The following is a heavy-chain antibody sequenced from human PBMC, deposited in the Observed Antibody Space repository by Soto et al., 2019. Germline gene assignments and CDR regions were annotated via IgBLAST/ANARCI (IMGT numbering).Heavy chain of an antibody. J-gene: IGHJ6*02. CDR2: IIPIFGTA. Sequence: ASVKGSCKASGGTFSSYAISWVRQAPGQGLEWMGGIIPIFGTANYAQKFQGRVTITADKSTSTAYMELSSLRSEDTAVYYCARASEQLVRSYYYGMDVWGQGTTVTVSS. CDR3: ARASEQLVRSYYYGMDV. V-gene: IGHV1-69*06. CDR1: GGTFSSYA. D-gene: IGHD6-6*01.